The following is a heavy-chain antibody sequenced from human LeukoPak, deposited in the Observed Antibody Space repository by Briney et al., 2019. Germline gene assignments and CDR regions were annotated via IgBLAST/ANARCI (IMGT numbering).Heavy chain of an antibody. V-gene: IGHV3-21*01. CDR3: ARVKVRSTGEFDY. J-gene: IGHJ4*02. Sequence: PGGSLRLSCAGSGFTFSSYSMNWVRQAPGKGLEWVSSISSSSSYIYYADSVKGRSTISRDNAKNSLYLQMNSLRAEDTAVYYCARVKVRSTGEFDYWGQGTLVTVSS. CDR1: GFTFSSYS. D-gene: IGHD3-10*01. CDR2: ISSSSSYI.